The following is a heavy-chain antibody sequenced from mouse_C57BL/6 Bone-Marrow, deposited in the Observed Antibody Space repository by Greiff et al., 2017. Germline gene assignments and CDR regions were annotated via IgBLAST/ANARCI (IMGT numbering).Heavy chain of an antibody. CDR3: ARQSSWFAY. V-gene: IGHV5-6*02. Sequence: DVMLVESGGDLVKPGGSLKLSCAASGFTFSSYGMSWVRQTPDKRLEWVATISSGGSYTYYPDSVKGRFTISRDNAKNTLYLQMSSLKSEDTAMYCCARQSSWFAYWGQGTLVTVSA. CDR1: GFTFSSYG. J-gene: IGHJ3*01. CDR2: ISSGGSYT.